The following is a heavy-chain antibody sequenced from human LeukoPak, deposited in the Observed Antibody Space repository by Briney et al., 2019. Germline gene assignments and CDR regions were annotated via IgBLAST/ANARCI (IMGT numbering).Heavy chain of an antibody. J-gene: IGHJ5*02. CDR3: ARKTDSGYDSWFDP. D-gene: IGHD5-12*01. CDR2: IIPIFGTA. V-gene: IGHV1-69*06. Sequence: SVKVSCRASGYTFTSYAMNWVRQAPGQGLEWMGGIIPIFGTANYAQKFQGRVTITADKSTSTAYMELSSLRSEDTAVYYCARKTDSGYDSWFDPWGQGTLVTVSS. CDR1: GYTFTSYA.